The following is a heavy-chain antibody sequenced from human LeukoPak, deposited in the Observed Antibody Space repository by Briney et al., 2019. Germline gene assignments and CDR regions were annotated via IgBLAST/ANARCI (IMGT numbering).Heavy chain of an antibody. Sequence: SETLSLTCTVSGCSISSYYWSWIRQPPGKGLEWIGYIYYSGSTNYNPSLKSRVTISVDTSKNQFSLKLSSVTAADTAVYYCARDQNYYAFDIWGQGTMVTVSS. J-gene: IGHJ3*02. V-gene: IGHV4-59*01. CDR1: GCSISSYY. CDR3: ARDQNYYAFDI. CDR2: IYYSGST. D-gene: IGHD1-7*01.